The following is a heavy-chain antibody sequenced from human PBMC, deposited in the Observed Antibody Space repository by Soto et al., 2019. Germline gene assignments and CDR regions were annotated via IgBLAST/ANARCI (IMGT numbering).Heavy chain of an antibody. Sequence: GGSLRLSCAASGFTFSSYAMSWVRQAPGKGLEWVSAISGSGGSTYYADSVKGRFTISRDNSKNTLYLQMNSLRAEDTAVYYCAKAKGEYDFYYGMDVWGQGTTVTVSS. CDR2: ISGSGGST. J-gene: IGHJ6*02. CDR3: AKAKGEYDFYYGMDV. CDR1: GFTFSSYA. D-gene: IGHD3-3*01. V-gene: IGHV3-23*01.